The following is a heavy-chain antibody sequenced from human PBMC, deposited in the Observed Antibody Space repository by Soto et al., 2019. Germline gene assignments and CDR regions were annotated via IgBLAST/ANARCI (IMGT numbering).Heavy chain of an antibody. Sequence: LYPIRPILCSPFTSMCSGWAPLLKPPGTGLEWSGSFDYGVSTYYPPSLKSRVTLSVDTSKNQFSLKLSSVTAADTAVYYCGGRPHMVGGVMGWFDPWGEGTLVT. V-gene: IGHV4-39*01. CDR2: FDYGVST. J-gene: IGHJ5*02. D-gene: IGHD3-10*01. CDR1: CSPFTSMCSG. CDR3: GGRPHMVGGVMGWFDP.